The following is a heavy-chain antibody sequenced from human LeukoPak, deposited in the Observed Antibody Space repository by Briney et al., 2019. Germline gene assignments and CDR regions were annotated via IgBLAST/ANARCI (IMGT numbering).Heavy chain of an antibody. CDR1: GFTFSSYA. V-gene: IGHV3-23*01. D-gene: IGHD3-22*01. CDR2: ISGSGGST. CDR3: AKGIDSSGYHY. Sequence: GGSLRLSCAASGFTFSSYAMSWVRQAPGKGVEWVSAISGSGGSTYYADSVKGRFTISRDNSKNTLYLQMNSLRAEDTAVYYYAKGIDSSGYHYWGQGTLVTVSS. J-gene: IGHJ4*02.